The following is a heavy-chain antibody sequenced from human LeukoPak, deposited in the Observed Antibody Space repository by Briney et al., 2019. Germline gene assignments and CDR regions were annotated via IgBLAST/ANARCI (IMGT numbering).Heavy chain of an antibody. Sequence: GGSLRLSCEVSGFTLSRYSTNWVRQAPGKGPEWVSAISTDSDYIYYGDSVKGRFTVSRDNAKNSLYLQMNSLRAEDTALYYCVRASYSSTWYLDSWGQGALVIVSS. CDR2: ISTDSDYI. V-gene: IGHV3-21*01. CDR3: VRASYSSTWYLDS. J-gene: IGHJ4*02. D-gene: IGHD6-13*01. CDR1: GFTLSRYS.